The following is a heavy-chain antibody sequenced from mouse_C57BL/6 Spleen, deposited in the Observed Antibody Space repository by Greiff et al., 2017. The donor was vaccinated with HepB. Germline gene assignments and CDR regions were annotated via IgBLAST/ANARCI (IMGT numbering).Heavy chain of an antibody. CDR1: GFTFSSYA. D-gene: IGHD2-4*01. CDR2: ISDGGSYT. Sequence: EVKVVESGGGLVKRGGSLKLSCAASGFTFSSYAMSWVRQTPEKRLEWVATISDGGSYTYYPDNVKGRFTISRDNAKNNLYLQMSHLKSEDTAMYYCARGGDYDYHTGFAYWGQGTLVTVSA. J-gene: IGHJ3*01. V-gene: IGHV5-4*03. CDR3: ARGGDYDYHTGFAY.